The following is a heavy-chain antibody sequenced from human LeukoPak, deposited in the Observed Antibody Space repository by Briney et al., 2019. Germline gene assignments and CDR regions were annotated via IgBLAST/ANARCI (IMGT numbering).Heavy chain of an antibody. Sequence: GGSLRLSCAASGFTFSSYGMGWVRQAPGKGLEWVSAISGSGGSTYYADSVKGRFTISRDNSKNTLYLQMNSLRAEDTAVYYCAKDFTMIVVVMLDYWGQGTLVTVSS. V-gene: IGHV3-23*01. CDR2: ISGSGGST. CDR3: AKDFTMIVVVMLDY. J-gene: IGHJ4*02. D-gene: IGHD3-22*01. CDR1: GFTFSSYG.